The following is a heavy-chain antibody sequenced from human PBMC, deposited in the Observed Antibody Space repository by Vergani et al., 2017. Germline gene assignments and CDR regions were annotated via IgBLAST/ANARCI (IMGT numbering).Heavy chain of an antibody. V-gene: IGHV4-59*01. J-gene: IGHJ4*02. D-gene: IGHD2-15*01. CDR2: IYYSGST. Sequence: QVQLQESGPGLVKPSETLSLTCTVSGGSISSYYWSWIRQPPGKGLEWIGYIYYSGSTNYNPSLTSRVTISVDTSKNQFSLKLSSVTAAVTAVYYCARDSDIVAAGGFDYWGQGTLVTVSS. CDR1: GGSISSYY. CDR3: ARDSDIVAAGGFDY.